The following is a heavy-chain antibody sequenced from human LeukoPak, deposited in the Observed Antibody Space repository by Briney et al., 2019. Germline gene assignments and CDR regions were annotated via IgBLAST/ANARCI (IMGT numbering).Heavy chain of an antibody. CDR2: MNPNSGNT. D-gene: IGHD3-9*01. Sequence: GASVKVSCKASGYTFTGYYMHWVRQATGQGLEWMGWMNPNSGNTGYAQKFQGRVTMTRNTSISTAYMELSSLRSEDTAVYYCARGDKLRYFDWLPSHDAFDIWGQGTMVTVSS. J-gene: IGHJ3*02. CDR1: GYTFTGYY. CDR3: ARGDKLRYFDWLPSHDAFDI. V-gene: IGHV1-8*02.